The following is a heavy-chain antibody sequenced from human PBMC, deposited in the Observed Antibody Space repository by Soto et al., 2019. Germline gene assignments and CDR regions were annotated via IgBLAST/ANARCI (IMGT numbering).Heavy chain of an antibody. Sequence: ASVKVSCKASGYTFTSYGISWVRQAPGQGLEWMGWISAYNGNTNYAQKLQGRVTMTTDTSTSTAYMELRSLRSDDTAVYYCARVRGYSSSCPTTYYYYGMDVWGQGTTVTVSS. CDR3: ARVRGYSSSCPTTYYYYGMDV. D-gene: IGHD6-13*01. V-gene: IGHV1-18*01. CDR1: GYTFTSYG. J-gene: IGHJ6*02. CDR2: ISAYNGNT.